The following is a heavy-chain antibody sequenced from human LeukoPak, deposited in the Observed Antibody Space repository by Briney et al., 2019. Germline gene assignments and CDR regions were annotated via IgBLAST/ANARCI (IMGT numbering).Heavy chain of an antibody. CDR2: IKQDGSVK. J-gene: IGHJ4*02. D-gene: IGHD3-10*01. CDR1: GFTFSSDW. V-gene: IGHV3-7*04. CDR3: ARRHHFGFLDS. Sequence: PGGSLRLSCAASGFTFSSDWMSWVRQAPGKGLEWVANIKQDGSVKYYVESVKGRFTISRDKAKNSVSLQMNSLRAEETAVYYCARRHHFGFLDSWGQGTLVTVSS.